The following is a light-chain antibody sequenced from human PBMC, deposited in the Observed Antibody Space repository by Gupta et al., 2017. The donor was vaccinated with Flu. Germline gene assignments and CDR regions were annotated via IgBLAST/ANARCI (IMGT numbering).Light chain of an antibody. CDR2: WAS. V-gene: IGKV4-1*01. J-gene: IGKJ5*01. Sequence: VMTQSPVSLAVSLGERATINCKSSQSVLNSPNNKNYLAWYQQKPGQPPKLLIYWASTREFGVPDRFSGSGSGTDFTLTISSLQAEDVAVYFCQQYYSTPITFGQGTRLEMK. CDR1: QSVLNSPNNKNY. CDR3: QQYYSTPIT.